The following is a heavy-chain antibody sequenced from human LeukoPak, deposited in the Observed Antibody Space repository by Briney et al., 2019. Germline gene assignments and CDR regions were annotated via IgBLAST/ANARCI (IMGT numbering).Heavy chain of an antibody. CDR2: ISGSGGTT. Sequence: GGSLRLSCAASGFTFSSYAMSWVRQAPGKGLEWVAAISGSGGTTYYTDSVKGRFTISRDNSKNTLYLQMNSLRAEDTAVYYCAKDLAGVSSGSPWGQGTLVTVSS. V-gene: IGHV3-23*01. D-gene: IGHD3-22*01. CDR3: AKDLAGVSSGSP. J-gene: IGHJ5*02. CDR1: GFTFSSYA.